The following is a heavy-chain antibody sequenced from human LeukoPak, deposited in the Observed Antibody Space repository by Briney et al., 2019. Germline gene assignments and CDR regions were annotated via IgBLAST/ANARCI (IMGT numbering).Heavy chain of an antibody. V-gene: IGHV4-39*01. J-gene: IGHJ4*02. Sequence: SETLSLTCTVSGGSISSRSYSWGWIRQPPGKGLEWIVSIYYSGSTYYNPSLKSPVTISVDTYKNQFSLKLRSVTAADTAVYYCARHAGPPTTVTIHFDYWGQGTLVTVSS. CDR1: GGSISSRSYS. D-gene: IGHD4-17*01. CDR3: ARHAGPPTTVTIHFDY. CDR2: IYYSGST.